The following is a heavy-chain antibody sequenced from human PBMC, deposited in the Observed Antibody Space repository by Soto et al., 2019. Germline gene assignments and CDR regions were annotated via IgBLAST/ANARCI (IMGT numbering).Heavy chain of an antibody. Sequence: SETLSLTCTVSGDSITSGSYYWSWIRQHPGKGLEWIGYIHSSGKTYHNPSLKSRTSISIDTSKNQFSLNLNSVTAADTAVYYCATIRFLEWTPTNTIDYWGQGSLVTVSS. J-gene: IGHJ4*02. CDR2: IHSSGKT. CDR1: GDSITSGSYY. CDR3: ATIRFLEWTPTNTIDY. V-gene: IGHV4-31*03. D-gene: IGHD3-3*01.